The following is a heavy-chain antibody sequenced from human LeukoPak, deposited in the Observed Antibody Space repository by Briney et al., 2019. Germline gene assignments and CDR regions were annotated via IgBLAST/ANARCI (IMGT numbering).Heavy chain of an antibody. CDR1: GFTFSSYS. D-gene: IGHD5-12*01. CDR2: ISSSSSYI. CDR3: ARVAATRLLANFDY. V-gene: IGHV3-21*01. Sequence: GGSLRLSCAASGFTFSSYSMNWVRQAPGKGLEWVSSISSSSSYIYYADSAKGRFTISRDNAKNSLYLQMNGLRAEDTAVYYCARVAATRLLANFDYWGQGTLVTVSS. J-gene: IGHJ4*02.